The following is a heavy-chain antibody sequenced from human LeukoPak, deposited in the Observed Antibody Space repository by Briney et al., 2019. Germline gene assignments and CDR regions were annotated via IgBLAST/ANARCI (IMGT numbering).Heavy chain of an antibody. Sequence: GGSLRLSCAASGFTFGSYDMSWVRQAPGKGLEWVSAISGSGANTYYADSVKGRFTISRDNSKNTLFLQMNSLRAEGTAVYYCAKGQGYCSTTLCSKGYYYLDLWGQGTLVTVSS. V-gene: IGHV3-23*01. D-gene: IGHD2-2*01. CDR1: GFTFGSYD. CDR3: AKGQGYCSTTLCSKGYYYLDL. J-gene: IGHJ4*02. CDR2: ISGSGANT.